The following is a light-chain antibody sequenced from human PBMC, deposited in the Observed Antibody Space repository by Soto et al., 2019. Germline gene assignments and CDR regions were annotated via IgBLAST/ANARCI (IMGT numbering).Light chain of an antibody. J-gene: IGKJ3*01. CDR3: QQYGRSPFT. V-gene: IGKV3-20*01. CDR1: QSVSSNN. Sequence: EIVLTQSPGTLSLSPGERATLSCRASQSVSSNNLAWYQQRPGQAPRVVIYGASTRATGIPERFSGSGSGTYFPLPISRLEPEDFAVYYCQQYGRSPFTFGPGTKVDIK. CDR2: GAS.